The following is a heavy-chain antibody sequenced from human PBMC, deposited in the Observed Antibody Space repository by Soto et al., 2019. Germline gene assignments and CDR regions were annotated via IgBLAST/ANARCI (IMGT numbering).Heavy chain of an antibody. CDR3: ARGSEGYCSGGSCYSVITPVDY. CDR2: INPKSGGT. CDR1: GYSFTDYH. D-gene: IGHD2-15*01. V-gene: IGHV1-2*04. Sequence: ASVKVSCKASGYSFTDYHIHWVRQAPGQGLEWLGRINPKSGGTSTAQKFQGWVTMTTDTSISTAYMEVSRLRSDDTAVYYCARGSEGYCSGGSCYSVITPVDYWGQGTLVTVSS. J-gene: IGHJ4*02.